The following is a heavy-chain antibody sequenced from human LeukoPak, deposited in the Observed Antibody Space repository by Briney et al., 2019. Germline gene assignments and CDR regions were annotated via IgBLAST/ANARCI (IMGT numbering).Heavy chain of an antibody. CDR2: ISAYNGNT. CDR1: GYTFTSYG. D-gene: IGHD3-10*01. J-gene: IGHJ3*02. V-gene: IGHV1-18*01. CDR3: ARGPPMVRGVITATHAFDI. Sequence: ASVKVSCKASGYTFTSYGISWVRQAPGQGLEWMGWISAYNGNTNYAQKLQGRVTMTTDTSTSTAYMELRSLRPDDTAVYYCARGPPMVRGVITATHAFDIWGQGTMVTVSS.